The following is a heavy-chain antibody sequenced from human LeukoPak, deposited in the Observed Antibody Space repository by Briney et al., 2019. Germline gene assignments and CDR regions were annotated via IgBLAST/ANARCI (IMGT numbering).Heavy chain of an antibody. Sequence: ASVKVSCKASGYTFTDYYMHWVRQAPGQGLEWMGWINSNSGGTNYAQKFQGRVTMTRDTSISTAYMELSSLRSDDTAVYFCARGGRGYQRDWFDRWGQGTLVTVSS. J-gene: IGHJ5*02. D-gene: IGHD1-26*01. CDR1: GYTFTDYY. V-gene: IGHV1-2*02. CDR3: ARGGRGYQRDWFDR. CDR2: INSNSGGT.